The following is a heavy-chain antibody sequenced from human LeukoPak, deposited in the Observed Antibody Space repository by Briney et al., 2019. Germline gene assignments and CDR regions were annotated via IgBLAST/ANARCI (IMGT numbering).Heavy chain of an antibody. CDR1: GGTFSSYA. Sequence: SVKVSCKASGGTFSSYAISCVRQAPGQGLEWMGGIIPIFGTADYAQKFQGRVTITADESTSTAYMELSSLRSEDTAVYYCARKGDCSGGSCSHFDYWGQGTLVTVSS. J-gene: IGHJ4*02. CDR2: IIPIFGTA. V-gene: IGHV1-69*13. CDR3: ARKGDCSGGSCSHFDY. D-gene: IGHD2-15*01.